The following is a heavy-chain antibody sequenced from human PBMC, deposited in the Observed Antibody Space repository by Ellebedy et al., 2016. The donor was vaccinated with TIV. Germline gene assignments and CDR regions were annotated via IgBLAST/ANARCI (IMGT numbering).Heavy chain of an antibody. D-gene: IGHD2-21*02. Sequence: PGGSLRLSCAASGFIVSSSYMSWVRQAPGKGLEWIAVLYSFGSTYYADSVKGRFTISRDNSKNTLSLQMNNLSAEDTAVYYCARDRHVDRGDCLDYWGQGTLVTVSS. CDR3: ARDRHVDRGDCLDY. CDR1: GFIVSSSY. V-gene: IGHV3-66*01. J-gene: IGHJ4*02. CDR2: LYSFGST.